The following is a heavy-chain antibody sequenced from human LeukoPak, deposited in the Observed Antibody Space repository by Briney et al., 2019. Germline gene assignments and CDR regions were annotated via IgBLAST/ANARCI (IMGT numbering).Heavy chain of an antibody. D-gene: IGHD2-2*01. CDR2: IIPILGIA. CDR3: ASRGGVVPAAMGTKDAFDN. Sequence: AASVKVPCKASGGTFSSYAISWVRQAPGQGLEWMGRIIPILGIANYAQKFQGRVTITADKSTSTAYMELSSLRSEDTAVYYCASRGGVVPAAMGTKDAFDNWGQGTMVTVSS. J-gene: IGHJ3*02. V-gene: IGHV1-69*04. CDR1: GGTFSSYA.